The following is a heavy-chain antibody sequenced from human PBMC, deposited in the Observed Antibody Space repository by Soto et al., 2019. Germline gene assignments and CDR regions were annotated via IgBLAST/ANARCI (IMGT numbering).Heavy chain of an antibody. V-gene: IGHV4-30-2*01. CDR2: IYHSGST. D-gene: IGHD1-26*01. CDR1: GGSISSGGYS. J-gene: IGHJ4*02. CDR3: ARLVVGQDDDYFDY. Sequence: PSETLCLTCAVSGGSISSGGYSWSWIRQPPGKGLEWIGYIYHSGSTYYNPSLKSRVTISVDRSKNQFSLKLSSVTAADTAVYYCARLVVGQDDDYFDYWGQGTLVTVSS.